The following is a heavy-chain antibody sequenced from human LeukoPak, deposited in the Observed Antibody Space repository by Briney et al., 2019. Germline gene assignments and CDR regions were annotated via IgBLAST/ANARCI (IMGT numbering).Heavy chain of an antibody. CDR3: ARRLGDYDFWSGHYYYYMDV. CDR2: IYPGDSDT. Sequence: GESLKISCTGSGYSFTNYWIGWVRQMPGKGLEWMGIIYPGDSDTRYSPSFQGQVTISADKSISTAYLQWSSLKASDTAMYYCARRLGDYDFWSGHYYYYMDVWGKGTTVTVSS. CDR1: GYSFTNYW. J-gene: IGHJ6*03. D-gene: IGHD3-3*01. V-gene: IGHV5-51*01.